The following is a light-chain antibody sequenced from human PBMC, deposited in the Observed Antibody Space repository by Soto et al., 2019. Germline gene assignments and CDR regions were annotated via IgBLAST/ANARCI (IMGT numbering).Light chain of an antibody. CDR2: AVT. V-gene: IGLV2-11*01. Sequence: QSALTQPRSVSGSTGQSVTISCTGTSSDVGGYEYVSWYQQYPGKAPKLMIYAVTRRPSGVPDRFSGSKSGNTASLTISGLQAEDEADYYCCSYAGSYTWVFGGGTKLTVL. CDR1: SSDVGGYEY. CDR3: CSYAGSYTWV. J-gene: IGLJ3*02.